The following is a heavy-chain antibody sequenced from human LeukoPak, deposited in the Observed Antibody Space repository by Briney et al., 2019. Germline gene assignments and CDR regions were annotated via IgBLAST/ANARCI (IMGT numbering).Heavy chain of an antibody. CDR3: ARGEGYSYGYWWFDP. V-gene: IGHV6-1*01. CDR1: GDSVSSNSVT. Sequence: QTLTLTCAISGDSVSSNSVTWNCLRQSPSRGLEWLGRKYYRSKWYYDYAVSVKSRITIDPDTSKNQFSLQLNSVTPEDTAVYYCARGEGYSYGYWWFDPWVQGTLVTVTS. CDR2: KYYRSKWYY. D-gene: IGHD5-18*01. J-gene: IGHJ5*02.